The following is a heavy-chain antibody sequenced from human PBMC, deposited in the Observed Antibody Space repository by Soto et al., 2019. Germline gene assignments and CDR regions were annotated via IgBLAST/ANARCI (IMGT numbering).Heavy chain of an antibody. CDR2: IYHSGST. Sequence: SETLSLTCTVSGYSISSGYYWGWIRQPPGKGLEWIGSIYHSGSTYYNPSLKSRVTISVDTSKNQFSLKLSSVTAADTAVYYCARGLAGRVWELMGISAFDIWGQGTMVTVSS. CDR1: GYSISSGYY. CDR3: ARGLAGRVWELMGISAFDI. J-gene: IGHJ3*02. V-gene: IGHV4-38-2*02. D-gene: IGHD1-26*01.